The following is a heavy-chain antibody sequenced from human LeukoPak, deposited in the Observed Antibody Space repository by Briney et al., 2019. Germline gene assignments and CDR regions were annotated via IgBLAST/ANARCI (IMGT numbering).Heavy chain of an antibody. D-gene: IGHD1-26*01. Sequence: GGSLRLSCAASGFTFTSYSMNWVRQAPGKGLEWVSYISCSSSAIHYADSVKGRFTISRDNANNSLYLQMNSLRAEDTAVYYCAKQQGRIVGATMSYYYYMDVWGKGTTVTVSS. CDR2: ISCSSSAI. V-gene: IGHV3-48*04. CDR1: GFTFTSYS. CDR3: AKQQGRIVGATMSYYYYMDV. J-gene: IGHJ6*03.